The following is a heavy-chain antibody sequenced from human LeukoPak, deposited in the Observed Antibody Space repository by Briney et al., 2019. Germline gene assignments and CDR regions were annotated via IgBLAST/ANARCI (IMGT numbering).Heavy chain of an antibody. J-gene: IGHJ3*02. Sequence: GGSLRLSCAASGFTFSSYSMNWVRQAPGKGLEWVSSISSSSSTIYYADSVKGRFTISRDNAKNSLYLQMNSLRAEDTAVYYCARPRGLVGIALAAFDIWGQGTMVTVSS. V-gene: IGHV3-48*01. CDR1: GFTFSSYS. CDR3: ARPRGLVGIALAAFDI. CDR2: ISSSSSTI. D-gene: IGHD2-15*01.